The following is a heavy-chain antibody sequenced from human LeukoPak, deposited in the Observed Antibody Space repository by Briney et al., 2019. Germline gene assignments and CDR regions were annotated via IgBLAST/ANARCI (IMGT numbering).Heavy chain of an antibody. D-gene: IGHD2-2*01. V-gene: IGHV4-39*01. CDR1: GGSISSSSYY. Sequence: ELSETLSLTCTVSGGSISSSSYYWGWIRQPPGKGLEWIGSIYYSGSTYYNPSLKSRVTISVDTSKNQFSLKLSSVTAADTAVYYCARLDCSSTRAGTRQFPDAFDIWGQGTMVTVSS. J-gene: IGHJ3*02. CDR2: IYYSGST. CDR3: ARLDCSSTRAGTRQFPDAFDI.